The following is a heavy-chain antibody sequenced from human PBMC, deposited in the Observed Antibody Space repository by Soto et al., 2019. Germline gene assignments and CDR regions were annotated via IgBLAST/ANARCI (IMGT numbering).Heavy chain of an antibody. CDR2: ISAYDGKT. D-gene: IGHD3-3*01. CDR3: ARDPHEFWTSYWFDP. CDR1: GYTFNTDG. V-gene: IGHV1-18*01. Sequence: ASVKVSCKTSGYTFNTDGINWVRQAPGQGLELMGGISAYDGKTTYAEKFKGRCTLTTDTSTITAYMEPRSLRSDDTAIYDCARDPHEFWTSYWFDPWGQGPPVTVSS. J-gene: IGHJ5*02.